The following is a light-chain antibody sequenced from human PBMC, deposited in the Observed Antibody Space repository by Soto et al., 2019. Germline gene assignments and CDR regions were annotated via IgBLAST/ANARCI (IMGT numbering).Light chain of an antibody. CDR3: QEYQSYSRR. CDR1: QSIDRW. J-gene: IGKJ1*01. CDR2: HAS. Sequence: DIQLTQSPSTLPASVGDRVAITCRASQSIDRWLAWYQQKPGKAPKILIYHASSLETGVPSRFSGSGSGTEFTLTISSLKPDDFATYYCQEYQSYSRRFGQGTKVDIK. V-gene: IGKV1-5*01.